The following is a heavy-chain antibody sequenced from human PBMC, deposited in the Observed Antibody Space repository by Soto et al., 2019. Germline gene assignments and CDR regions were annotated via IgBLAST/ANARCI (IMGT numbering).Heavy chain of an antibody. Sequence: QVQLVQSGAEVKKPGASVRVSCKASGYTFTSSDVYWVRQATGQGLELMGWMNPNTGNTGYAQKFQGRVTMTRNTSISTAYMELSSQRSEDTAVYYCARGSNHCSGGSCYSDWFDPWGQGTPVTVSS. CDR3: ARGSNHCSGGSCYSDWFDP. CDR1: GYTFTSSD. CDR2: MNPNTGNT. J-gene: IGHJ5*02. D-gene: IGHD2-15*01. V-gene: IGHV1-8*01.